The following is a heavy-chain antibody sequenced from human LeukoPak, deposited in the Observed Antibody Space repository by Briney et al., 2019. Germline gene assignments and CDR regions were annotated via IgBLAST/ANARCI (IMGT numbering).Heavy chain of an antibody. CDR2: IYTSGST. V-gene: IGHV4-4*07. Sequence: SETLSLTCTVSGGSISSYYWSWIRQPAGKGLEWIGRIYTSGSTNYNPSLKSRVTMSVDTSKNQFSLKLSSVTAADTAVYYCARDVDIVVVPAALDAFDIWGQGTMVTVSS. D-gene: IGHD2-2*03. J-gene: IGHJ3*02. CDR3: ARDVDIVVVPAALDAFDI. CDR1: GGSISSYY.